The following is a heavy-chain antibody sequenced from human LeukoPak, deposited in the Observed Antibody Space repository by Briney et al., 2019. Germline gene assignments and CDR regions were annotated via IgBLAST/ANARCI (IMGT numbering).Heavy chain of an antibody. Sequence: NPSETLSLTCAVYGGSFSGYYWTWIRQTPGKGLEWIGEINHSGSTNYNPSLKSRITISVDTSKNQFSLKMSSVTAADTAVYYCARGKYFDGFFNKRKTYYFDYWGQGTLVTVSS. J-gene: IGHJ4*02. D-gene: IGHD3-9*01. V-gene: IGHV4-34*01. CDR2: INHSGST. CDR1: GGSFSGYY. CDR3: ARGKYFDGFFNKRKTYYFDY.